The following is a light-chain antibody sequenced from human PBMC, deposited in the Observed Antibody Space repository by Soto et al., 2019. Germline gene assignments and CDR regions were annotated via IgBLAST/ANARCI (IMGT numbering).Light chain of an antibody. CDR2: ASS. Sequence: EIVLTQSPGTLSLSPGERATLSCRASQSVSTSYLAWYQQTPGQAPRLLIYASSSRATGIPDRFSGSGSGTDFTLTISRLEPEDFEVYYCQQYAISPETFGQGSKVEIK. CDR3: QQYAISPET. CDR1: QSVSTSY. J-gene: IGKJ1*01. V-gene: IGKV3-20*01.